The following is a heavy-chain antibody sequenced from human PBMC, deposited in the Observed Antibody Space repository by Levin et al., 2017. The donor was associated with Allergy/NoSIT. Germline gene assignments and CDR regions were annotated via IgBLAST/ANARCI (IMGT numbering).Heavy chain of an antibody. Sequence: PSQTLSLPCAISGDSVSSTSAGWNWIRQSPSRGLEFLGRTYYRSKWYNDYAVSVRSRITITPDTSKNQFSLQLNSVTPEDTAVYYCARDSGDYSFGYWGQGTLVTVSS. CDR3: ARDSGDYSFGY. CDR2: TYYRSKWYN. J-gene: IGHJ4*02. CDR1: GDSVSSTSAG. D-gene: IGHD4-11*01. V-gene: IGHV6-1*01.